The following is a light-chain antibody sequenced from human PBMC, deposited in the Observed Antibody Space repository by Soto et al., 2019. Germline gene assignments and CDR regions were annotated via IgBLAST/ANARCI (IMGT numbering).Light chain of an antibody. V-gene: IGLV1-44*01. CDR2: RDN. CDR3: SAWDDNIYGPV. CDR1: SSDIGSNP. J-gene: IGLJ2*01. Sequence: QAVVTQPPSASGTPGQRVAISCSGDSSDIGSNPVNWYLHLPGAAPKLLIYRDNQRPSGVPDRFSGSKSGTSASLTISGLQSEDEADYFCSAWDDNIYGPVFGGGTKLTVL.